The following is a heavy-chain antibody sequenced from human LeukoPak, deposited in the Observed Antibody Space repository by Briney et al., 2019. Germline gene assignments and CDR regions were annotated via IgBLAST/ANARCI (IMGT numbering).Heavy chain of an antibody. Sequence: GGSLRLSCAASGFTVNSNYMSWVRQAPGKGLECVSVIYSGGSTYYADSVKGRLTVSRDNSKNTLYLQMNSLRADDTAIYYCAKDRGSGWSFDYWGQGTLVTVSS. V-gene: IGHV3-53*01. D-gene: IGHD6-19*01. CDR1: GFTVNSNY. CDR2: IYSGGST. CDR3: AKDRGSGWSFDY. J-gene: IGHJ4*02.